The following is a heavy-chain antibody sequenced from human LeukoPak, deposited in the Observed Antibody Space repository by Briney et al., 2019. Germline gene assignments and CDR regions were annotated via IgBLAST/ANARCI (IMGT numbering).Heavy chain of an antibody. CDR2: IWYDGSNK. CDR3: ARGHSGSFDY. V-gene: IGHV3-33*01. Sequence: GGSLRLSRAASGFTFSSYGMHWVRQAPGKGLERVAVIWYDGSNKYYADSVKGRFTISRDNSKNTLYLQMNSLRAEDTAVYYCARGHSGSFDYWGRGTLVTVSS. CDR1: GFTFSSYG. D-gene: IGHD3-10*01. J-gene: IGHJ4*02.